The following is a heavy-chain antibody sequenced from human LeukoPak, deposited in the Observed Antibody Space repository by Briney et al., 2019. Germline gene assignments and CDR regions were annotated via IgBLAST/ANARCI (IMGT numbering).Heavy chain of an antibody. V-gene: IGHV4-38-2*02. CDR2: IYHSGST. CDR1: GYSISSGYY. D-gene: IGHD3-3*01. Sequence: PSETLSLTXTVSGYSISSGYYWGWIRPPPGKGLEWIGSIYHSGSTYYNPSLKSRVTISVDTSKNQFSLKLSSVTAADTAVYYCARDDFWSGPDAFDIWGQGTMVTVSS. J-gene: IGHJ3*02. CDR3: ARDDFWSGPDAFDI.